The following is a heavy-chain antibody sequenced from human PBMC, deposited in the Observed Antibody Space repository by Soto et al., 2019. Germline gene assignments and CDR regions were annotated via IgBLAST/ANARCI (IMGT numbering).Heavy chain of an antibody. D-gene: IGHD6-6*01. J-gene: IGHJ4*02. V-gene: IGHV3-64D*08. CDR3: VNPPSLAARSLFDY. CDR2: ISSNGGST. CDR1: GFTFSSYA. Sequence: GGSLRLSCSASGFTFSSYAMHWVRQAPGKGLEYVSAISSNGGSTYYADSVKGRFTISRDNSKNTLYLQMSSLRAEDTAVYYCVNPPSLAARSLFDYWGQGTLVTVSS.